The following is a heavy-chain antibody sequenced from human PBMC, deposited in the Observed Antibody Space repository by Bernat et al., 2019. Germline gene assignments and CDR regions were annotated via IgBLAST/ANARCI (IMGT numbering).Heavy chain of an antibody. D-gene: IGHD3-22*01. CDR1: GGSISSSSYY. CDR3: ASHMIVVVYLDY. V-gene: IGHV4-39*01. CDR2: IYYSGST. J-gene: IGHJ4*02. Sequence: QLQLQESGPGLVKPSETLSLTCTVSGGSISSSSYYWGWIRQPPGKGLEWIGSIYYSGSTYYNPSLKSRVTISVDTSKNQFSLKLSSVTAADTAVYYCASHMIVVVYLDYWGQGTLVTVSS.